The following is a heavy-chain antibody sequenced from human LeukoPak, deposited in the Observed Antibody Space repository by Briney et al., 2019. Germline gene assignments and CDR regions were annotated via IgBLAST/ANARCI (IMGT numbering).Heavy chain of an antibody. D-gene: IGHD3-22*01. CDR3: ARRRYYDSSGYSGMYYMDV. J-gene: IGHJ6*03. Sequence: GESLKISCKASGNSITTYWIGWVRQMPGKGLEWMGIIYPGDSDTRYSPSFQGQVTISADKSISTAYLQWSSLKASDTAMYYCARRRYYDSSGYSGMYYMDVWGKGTTVTVSS. CDR2: IYPGDSDT. CDR1: GNSITTYW. V-gene: IGHV5-51*01.